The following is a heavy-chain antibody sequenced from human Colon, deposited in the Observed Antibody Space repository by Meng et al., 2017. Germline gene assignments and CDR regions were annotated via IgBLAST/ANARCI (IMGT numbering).Heavy chain of an antibody. CDR2: IKYSGNT. D-gene: IGHD4-17*01. CDR1: GGCISNSSYY. J-gene: IGHJ4*02. V-gene: IGHV4-39*01. Sequence: QRQLQESRPGLVKPSGTLSLICTLPGGCISNSSYYWGWIRQPPGKGLGWNVTIKYSGNTYYNPSHKSRVTKSVDTSKNQCSLKLSSVTAADTAVYYCARLDTTVTKTFDYWGQGTLVTVSS. CDR3: ARLDTTVTKTFDY.